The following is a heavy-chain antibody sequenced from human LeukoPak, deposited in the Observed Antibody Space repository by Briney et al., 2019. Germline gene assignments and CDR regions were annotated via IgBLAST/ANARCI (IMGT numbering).Heavy chain of an antibody. Sequence: GASVTVSCKASGYTFTSYGISWVRQAPGQGLEWMGWISAYNGNTNYAQKLQGRVTMTTDTSTSTAYMELRSLRSDDTAVYYCARDTPLYSSGWYYFDYWGQGTLVTVSS. D-gene: IGHD6-19*01. V-gene: IGHV1-18*04. CDR3: ARDTPLYSSGWYYFDY. CDR2: ISAYNGNT. J-gene: IGHJ4*02. CDR1: GYTFTSYG.